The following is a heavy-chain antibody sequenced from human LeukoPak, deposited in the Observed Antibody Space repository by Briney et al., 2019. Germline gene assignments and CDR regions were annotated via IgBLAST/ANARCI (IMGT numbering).Heavy chain of an antibody. CDR1: GFTFSTYG. J-gene: IGHJ4*02. D-gene: IGHD4-17*01. Sequence: GGSLRLSCAASGFTFSTYGMHWVRQAPGKGLEWVAFISHDGRYKYYADSVKGRFTISRDSSKNTLYLQMNSLRAEDTAVYYCAKDYDYGDYAVDYWGQGTLVTVSS. V-gene: IGHV3-30*18. CDR3: AKDYDYGDYAVDY. CDR2: ISHDGRYK.